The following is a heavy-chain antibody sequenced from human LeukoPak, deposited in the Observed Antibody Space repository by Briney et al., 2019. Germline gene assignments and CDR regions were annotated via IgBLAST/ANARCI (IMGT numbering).Heavy chain of an antibody. CDR2: IIPILGIA. Sequence: SVKVSCKASGGTFSSYAISWVRQAPGQGLEWMGRIIPILGIANYAQKFQGRVTITADKSTSTAYMELSSLRSEDTAVYYCARVPAEYQLLFSYFQHWGQGTLVTVSS. D-gene: IGHD2-2*01. J-gene: IGHJ1*01. CDR1: GGTFSSYA. V-gene: IGHV1-69*04. CDR3: ARVPAEYQLLFSYFQH.